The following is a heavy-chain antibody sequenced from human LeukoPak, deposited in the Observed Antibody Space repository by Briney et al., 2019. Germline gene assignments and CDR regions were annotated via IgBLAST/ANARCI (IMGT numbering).Heavy chain of an antibody. J-gene: IGHJ4*02. V-gene: IGHV3-7*02. CDR3: ARVDCSGGSCYFDY. CDR1: GFTFSSYW. CDR2: IKQDGSDK. D-gene: IGHD2-15*01. Sequence: GGSLRLSCAASGFTFSSYWMSWVRQAPGKGLEWVANIKQDGSDKYYVDSVKGRFTISRDNAKNSLYLQMNSLRAEDTAVYYCARVDCSGGSCYFDYWGQGTLVTVSS.